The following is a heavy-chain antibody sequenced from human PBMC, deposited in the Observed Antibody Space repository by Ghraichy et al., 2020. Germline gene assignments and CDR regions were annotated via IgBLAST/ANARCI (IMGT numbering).Heavy chain of an antibody. Sequence: GGSLRLSCAASGFIFSASAIHWVRQASGKGLEWVGRIRTKSYNYATVYAESVRGRVSMSRDDSKNTAYLQMNSLKTDDTAVYFCIPLRGNGDKAFDIWGQGTLVTVSS. J-gene: IGHJ3*02. CDR2: IRTKSYNYAT. D-gene: IGHD2-8*01. V-gene: IGHV3-73*01. CDR3: IPLRGNGDKAFDI. CDR1: GFIFSASA.